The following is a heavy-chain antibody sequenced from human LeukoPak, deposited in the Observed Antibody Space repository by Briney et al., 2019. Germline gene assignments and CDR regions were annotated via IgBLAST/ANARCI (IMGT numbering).Heavy chain of an antibody. Sequence: GGSLRLSCAASGFTLSRYSMNWVRQAPGKGLEWVSSITSSSIYKYYADSVKGRFTISRDNAKKSLYLQMNSLRAEDTAVYYCAKDDYYDTSGYRDWGQGTLVTVSS. D-gene: IGHD3-22*01. CDR2: ITSSSIYK. J-gene: IGHJ4*02. V-gene: IGHV3-21*01. CDR1: GFTLSRYS. CDR3: AKDDYYDTSGYRD.